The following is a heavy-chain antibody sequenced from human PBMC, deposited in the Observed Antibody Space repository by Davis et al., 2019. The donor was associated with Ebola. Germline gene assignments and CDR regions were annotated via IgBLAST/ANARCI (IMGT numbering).Heavy chain of an antibody. CDR1: GFTFSDYY. CDR2: ISSGSTYT. CDR3: ARGGITMVRGVIIKGYYYYGMDV. Sequence: GESLKISCAASGFTFSDYYMSWIRQAPGKGLEWVSNISSGSTYTDYADSVKGRFTISRDNAKNSLYLQMNSLRAEDTALYYCARGGITMVRGVIIKGYYYYGMDVWGQGTTVTVSS. J-gene: IGHJ6*02. V-gene: IGHV3-11*05. D-gene: IGHD3-10*01.